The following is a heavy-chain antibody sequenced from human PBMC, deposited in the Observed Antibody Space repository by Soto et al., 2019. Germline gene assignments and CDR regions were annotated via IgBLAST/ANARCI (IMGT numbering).Heavy chain of an antibody. CDR3: AVRIAAAIYYYYYMDV. J-gene: IGHJ6*03. V-gene: IGHV3-53*04. CDR2: IYSGGST. CDR1: GFTVSSNY. Sequence: PGGSLRLSCAASGFTVSSNYMSWVRQAPGKGLEWVSVIYSGGSTYYADSVKGRFTISRHNSKNTLYLQMNSLRAEDTAVYYCAVRIAAAIYYYYYMDVWGKGTTVTVSS. D-gene: IGHD6-13*01.